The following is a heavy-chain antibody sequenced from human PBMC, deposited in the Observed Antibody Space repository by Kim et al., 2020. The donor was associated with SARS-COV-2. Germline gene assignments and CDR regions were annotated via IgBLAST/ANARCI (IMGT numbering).Heavy chain of an antibody. V-gene: IGHV4-39*01. CDR1: GGSISSSSYY. CDR2: IYYSGST. D-gene: IGHD3-10*01. Sequence: SETLSLTCTVSGGSISSSSYYWGWIRQPPGKGLEWIGSIYYSGSTYYNPSLKSRVTISVDTSKNQFSLKLSSVTAADTAVYYCARPRSDAYYGSGSDAFDIWGQGTMVTVSS. CDR3: ARPRSDAYYGSGSDAFDI. J-gene: IGHJ3*02.